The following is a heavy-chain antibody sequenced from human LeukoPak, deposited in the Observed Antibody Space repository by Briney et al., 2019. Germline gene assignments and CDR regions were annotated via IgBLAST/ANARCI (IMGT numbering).Heavy chain of an antibody. D-gene: IGHD3-10*01. J-gene: IGHJ4*02. Sequence: GGSLRLSCTASGFTFGDYAMSWVRQAPGKGLEWVGFIRSKACGGTTEYAASVKGRFTISRDDSKSIAYLQMNSLKTEDTAVYYCTNPYYGSGSYYPFDYWGQGTLVTVSS. CDR1: GFTFGDYA. V-gene: IGHV3-49*04. CDR2: IRSKACGGTT. CDR3: TNPYYGSGSYYPFDY.